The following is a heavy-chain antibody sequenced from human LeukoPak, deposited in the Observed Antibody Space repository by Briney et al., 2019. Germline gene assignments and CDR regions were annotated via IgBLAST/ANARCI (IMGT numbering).Heavy chain of an antibody. CDR2: VIPIFSTA. CDR1: GGTFSNYA. J-gene: IGHJ4*02. CDR3: ARSPWELRVGYFDY. Sequence: EASVKVSCKASGGTFSNYAIGWVRQAPGQGLEWMGGVIPIFSTANYAQKFQGRVTITADRSTSTAYMELSSLRSEDMAVYYCARSPWELRVGYFDYWGQGTLVTVSS. D-gene: IGHD1-26*01. V-gene: IGHV1-69*06.